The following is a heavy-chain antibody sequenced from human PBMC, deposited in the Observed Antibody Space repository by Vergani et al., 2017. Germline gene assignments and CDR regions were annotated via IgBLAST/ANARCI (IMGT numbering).Heavy chain of an antibody. CDR3: ATKSXGTPGCQIGYFRE. Sequence: VQLLESGGALVQPGGSLRLSCVVSGFTSSYYGMHWVRQAPGKGLEWVAVISYDGTQKYYADSVKGRFTISRDNSKSTLYLQMNSLRTEDTAVYYCATKSXGTPGCQIGYFREWGQGTLVTVSS. CDR2: ISYDGTQK. D-gene: IGHD1-1*01. CDR1: GFTSSYYG. J-gene: IGHJ1*01. V-gene: IGHV3-30*03.